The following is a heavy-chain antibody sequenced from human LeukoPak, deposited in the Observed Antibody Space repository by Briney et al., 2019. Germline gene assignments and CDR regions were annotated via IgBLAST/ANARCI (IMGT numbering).Heavy chain of an antibody. V-gene: IGHV3-48*04. Sequence: GGSLRLSCAASGFTFSSYAMSWVRQAPGKGLEWVSYISSSGSTIYYADSVKGRFTISRDNAKNSLYLQMNSLRAEDTAVYYCASLPEGGFVDYWGQGTLVTVSS. D-gene: IGHD3-16*01. CDR2: ISSSGSTI. J-gene: IGHJ4*02. CDR1: GFTFSSYA. CDR3: ASLPEGGFVDY.